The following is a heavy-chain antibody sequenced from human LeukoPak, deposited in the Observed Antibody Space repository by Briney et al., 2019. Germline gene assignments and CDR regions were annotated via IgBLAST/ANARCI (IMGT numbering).Heavy chain of an antibody. D-gene: IGHD3-3*01. Sequence: GGSLRLSSEASGFTFGNFGMTWVRQAPGKGLEWVSAISGSDGSTYYSDSVTGRFTISRDNSKNTLYLQMTSLRTDDTAVYYCAKDGYDFWSAYQIDLWGQGTLVTVSS. CDR1: GFTFGNFG. V-gene: IGHV3-23*01. J-gene: IGHJ5*02. CDR3: AKDGYDFWSAYQIDL. CDR2: ISGSDGST.